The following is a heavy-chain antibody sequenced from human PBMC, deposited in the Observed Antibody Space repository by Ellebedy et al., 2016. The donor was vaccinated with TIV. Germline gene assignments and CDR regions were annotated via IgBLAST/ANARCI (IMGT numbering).Heavy chain of an antibody. D-gene: IGHD6-19*01. CDR3: ARVKYSSGWPIDY. Sequence: GSLRLXXTVSGGSISSYYWSWIRQPPGKGLEWIGYIYYSGSTNYNPSLKSRVTISVDTSKNQFSLKLSSVTAADTAVYYCARVKYSSGWPIDYWGQGTLVTVSS. CDR1: GGSISSYY. CDR2: IYYSGST. V-gene: IGHV4-59*01. J-gene: IGHJ4*02.